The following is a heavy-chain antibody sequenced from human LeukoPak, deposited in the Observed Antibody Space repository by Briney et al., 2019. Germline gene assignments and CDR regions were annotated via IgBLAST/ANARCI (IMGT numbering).Heavy chain of an antibody. V-gene: IGHV3-23*01. Sequence: GGSLRLSCAASGFTFSSYGMSWVRQAPGKGLEWVSLISGSGSSTYYADSVKGRFTISRDNSKNTLHLQMNSLRAEDTAVYYCATDPITLLRRVIIEGFDPWGQGTLVTVSS. CDR2: ISGSGSST. D-gene: IGHD3-10*01. J-gene: IGHJ5*02. CDR3: ATDPITLLRRVIIEGFDP. CDR1: GFTFSSYG.